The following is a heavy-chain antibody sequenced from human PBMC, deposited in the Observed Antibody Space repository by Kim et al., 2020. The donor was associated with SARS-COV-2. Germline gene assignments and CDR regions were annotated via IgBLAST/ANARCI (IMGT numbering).Heavy chain of an antibody. D-gene: IGHD3-22*01. CDR3: ARDLDYDSSGYVYYYYGMDV. J-gene: IGHJ6*02. Sequence: GGSLRLSCAASGFTFSSYSMNWVRQAPGKGLEWVSSISSSSSYIYYADSVKGRFTISRDNAKNSLYLQMNSLRAEDTAVYYCARDLDYDSSGYVYYYYGMDVWGQGTTVTVSS. V-gene: IGHV3-21*01. CDR2: ISSSSSYI. CDR1: GFTFSSYS.